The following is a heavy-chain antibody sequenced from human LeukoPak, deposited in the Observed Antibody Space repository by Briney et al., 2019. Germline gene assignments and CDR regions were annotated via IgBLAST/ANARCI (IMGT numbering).Heavy chain of an antibody. D-gene: IGHD3-22*01. CDR3: ASRPQYYDSSGYYYYAFDI. V-gene: IGHV1-46*01. CDR2: INPNGGTT. J-gene: IGHJ3*02. CDR1: GYTFTTYY. Sequence: ASVKVSCKASGYTFTTYYMHWVRQAPGQGFEWVGMINPNGGTTNYAQQFQGRVTLTRDTSTSTVYMELSGLTFEDTAVYYCASRPQYYDSSGYYYYAFDIWGQGTMVTVSS.